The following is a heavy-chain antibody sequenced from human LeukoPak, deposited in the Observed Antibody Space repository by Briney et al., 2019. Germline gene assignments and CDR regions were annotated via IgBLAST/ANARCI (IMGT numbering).Heavy chain of an antibody. CDR1: GFTSSDYY. V-gene: IGHV3-11*01. D-gene: IGHD2-15*01. J-gene: IGHJ4*02. Sequence: GGSLRLSCAASGFTSSDYYMNWIRQTPERGLEWVSSISSSSSTIHYADSVKGRFTISRDNAKNSLFLQMNSLTAEDTAIYYCARRNIAATYYFDYWGQGTLVTVSS. CDR3: ARRNIAATYYFDY. CDR2: ISSSSSTI.